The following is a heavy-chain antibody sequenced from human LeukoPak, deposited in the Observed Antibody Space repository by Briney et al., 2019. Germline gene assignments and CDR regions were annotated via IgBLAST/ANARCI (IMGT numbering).Heavy chain of an antibody. CDR2: IHYSGST. J-gene: IGHJ5*02. CDR1: GGSISSYY. Sequence: SETLSLTCTVSGGSISSYYWNWIRQPPGKGLEWIGYIHYSGSTNYNPSLKSRVTISVETSKNQFSLKLASVTAADTAVYYCARGLGPSAMFDPWGQGTLVTVSS. D-gene: IGHD6-6*01. CDR3: ARGLGPSAMFDP. V-gene: IGHV4-59*01.